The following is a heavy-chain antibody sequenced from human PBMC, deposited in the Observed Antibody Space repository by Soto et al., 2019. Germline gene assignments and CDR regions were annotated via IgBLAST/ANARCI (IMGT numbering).Heavy chain of an antibody. J-gene: IGHJ6*02. CDR1: GFTFSSYE. CDR3: ARAPRLTIAARPDYYYGMDV. V-gene: IGHV3-48*03. CDR2: ISSSGSTI. Sequence: GGSLRLSCAASGFTFSSYEMNWVRQAPGKGLEWVSYISSSGSTIYYADSVKGRFTISRDNAKNSLYLQMNSRRAEDTAVYYCARAPRLTIAARPDYYYGMDVWGQGTTVTVSS. D-gene: IGHD6-6*01.